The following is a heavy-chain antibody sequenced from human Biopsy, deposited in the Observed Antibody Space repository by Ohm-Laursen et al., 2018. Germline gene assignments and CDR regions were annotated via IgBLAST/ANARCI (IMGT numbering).Heavy chain of an antibody. CDR3: VLASFDY. Sequence: ASVKVSCKASGGTFSSSAITWVRQAPGQGLEWMGIINPGGNSTAYTQNFQGRVTMTWDTSTTTVYMEPSSLRSEDTAVYYCVLASFDYWGQGTLVTVPS. V-gene: IGHV1-46*01. CDR1: GGTFSSSA. CDR2: INPGGNST. J-gene: IGHJ4*02.